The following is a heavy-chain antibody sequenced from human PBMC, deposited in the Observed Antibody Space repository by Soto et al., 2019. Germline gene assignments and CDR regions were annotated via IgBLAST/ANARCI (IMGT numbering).Heavy chain of an antibody. Sequence: SETLSLTCTVSGCSISSYYWSWIRQPPGKGLEWIGYIYYSGSTNYNPSLKSRVTISVDTSKNQFSLKLSSVTAADTAVYYCARFDYGGNSGCDYWGQGTLVTVSS. V-gene: IGHV4-59*01. D-gene: IGHD4-17*01. CDR3: ARFDYGGNSGCDY. CDR2: IYYSGST. CDR1: GCSISSYY. J-gene: IGHJ4*02.